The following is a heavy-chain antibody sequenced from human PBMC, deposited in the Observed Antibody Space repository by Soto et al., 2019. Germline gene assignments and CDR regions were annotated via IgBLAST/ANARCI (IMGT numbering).Heavy chain of an antibody. D-gene: IGHD5-12*01. J-gene: IGHJ4*02. CDR2: VYTSGST. Sequence: PSETLSLTCTVSGDYISNYYWSWIRQPAGKGLEWIGRVYTSGSTDYNPSLKSRVTISIDTSKNQFSLKLTSMTAADTAVYYCARERREEIHDGYDIDYWGQGTLVTVSS. CDR1: GDYISNYY. CDR3: ARERREEIHDGYDIDY. V-gene: IGHV4-4*07.